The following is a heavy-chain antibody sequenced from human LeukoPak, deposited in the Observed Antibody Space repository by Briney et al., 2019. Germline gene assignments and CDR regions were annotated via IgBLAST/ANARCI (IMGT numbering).Heavy chain of an antibody. CDR2: ISGSGGST. Sequence: PGGSLRLSCAASGFTFSSYAMSWVRQAPGKGLEWVSAISGSGGSTYYADSVKGRFTISRDNSKNTLYLQMNSLRAEDTAVYYCAKARTPYMIVVVPDAFDIWGQGTMVTVSS. J-gene: IGHJ3*02. V-gene: IGHV3-23*01. CDR1: GFTFSSYA. CDR3: AKARTPYMIVVVPDAFDI. D-gene: IGHD3-22*01.